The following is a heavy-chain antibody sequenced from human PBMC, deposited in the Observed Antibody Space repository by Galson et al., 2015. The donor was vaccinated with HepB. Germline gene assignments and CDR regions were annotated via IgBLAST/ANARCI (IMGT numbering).Heavy chain of an antibody. CDR2: ISSNGGST. CDR3: VKGGRYFDSPPPNY. V-gene: IGHV3-64D*06. D-gene: IGHD3-9*01. Sequence: SLRLSCAASGFTFSSYAMHWVRQAPGKGLEYVSAISSNGGSTYYADSVKGRFTISRDNSKNTLYLQMSSLRAEDTAVYYCVKGGRYFDSPPPNYWGQGTLVTVSS. J-gene: IGHJ4*02. CDR1: GFTFSSYA.